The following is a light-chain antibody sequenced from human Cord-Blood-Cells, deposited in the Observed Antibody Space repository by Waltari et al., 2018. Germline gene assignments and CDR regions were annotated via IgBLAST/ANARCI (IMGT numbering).Light chain of an antibody. Sequence: QSVLTQPPSVSGAPGQRVTISCTGSSSNIGAGYDVHWYQQLPGTAPKLLIYGNSQRPTGRPDRFSGSKAGTSASLAITGLQAEDEADYYCQSYDSSLSGSVFGGGTKLTVL. V-gene: IGLV1-40*01. CDR2: GNS. CDR3: QSYDSSLSGSV. J-gene: IGLJ3*02. CDR1: SSNIGAGYD.